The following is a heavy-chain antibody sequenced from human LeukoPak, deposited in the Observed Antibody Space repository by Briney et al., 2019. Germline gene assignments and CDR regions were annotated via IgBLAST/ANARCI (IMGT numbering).Heavy chain of an antibody. Sequence: SETLSLTCAVYGGSFSGYYWSWIRQPPGKGLEWIGEINHSGSTNYNPSLKSRVTISVDTSKNQFSLKLSSVTAADTAVYYCARTQRGYWYFDLWGRGTLVIVSS. J-gene: IGHJ2*01. CDR2: INHSGST. CDR1: GGSFSGYY. V-gene: IGHV4-34*01. CDR3: ARTQRGYWYFDL.